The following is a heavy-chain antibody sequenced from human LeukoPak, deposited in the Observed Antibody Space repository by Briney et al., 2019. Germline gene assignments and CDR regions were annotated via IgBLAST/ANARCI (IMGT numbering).Heavy chain of an antibody. V-gene: IGHV3-66*01. J-gene: IGHJ4*02. CDR3: AMDSSWLPLKFDY. Sequence: GGSLRLSCAASGFIVSANYMSWVRQAPGKGLEWVSVLYSGGTTYYADSVKGRFTIFRDNSKNTLYLQMNSLRAEDTAVYYCAMDSSWLPLKFDYWGQGTLVTVST. CDR1: GFIVSANY. D-gene: IGHD5-24*01. CDR2: LYSGGTT.